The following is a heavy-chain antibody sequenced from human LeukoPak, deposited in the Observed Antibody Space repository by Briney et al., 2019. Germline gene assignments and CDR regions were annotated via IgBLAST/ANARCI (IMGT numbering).Heavy chain of an antibody. D-gene: IGHD3-3*01. CDR3: ARVRTYDFWSGYLYYYYYYMDV. J-gene: IGHJ6*03. CDR2: IKQDGSEK. CDR1: GFTFSNYW. Sequence: PGGSLRLSCAASGFTFSNYWMSWVRQAPGKGLEWVANIKQDGSEKYYVDSVKGRFTISRDNAKNSLYLQMNSLRAEDTAVYYCARVRTYDFWSGYLYYYYYYMDVWGKGTTVTVSS. V-gene: IGHV3-7*01.